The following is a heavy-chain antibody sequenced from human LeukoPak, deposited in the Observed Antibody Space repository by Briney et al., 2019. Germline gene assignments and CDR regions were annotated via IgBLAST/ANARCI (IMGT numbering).Heavy chain of an antibody. J-gene: IGHJ4*02. CDR2: LNEDGSTT. Sequence: GGSLRLSCVASEFTFSDYAMSWVRQAPGKGLEWVSGLNEDGSTTFYADSVQGRFIISRDNSQNIVYPQMSSLRVEDAAVYYCVKDYPRIGVTGTTSFFDYWGQGNLVTVSS. V-gene: IGHV3-23*01. CDR3: VKDYPRIGVTGTTSFFDY. CDR1: EFTFSDYA. D-gene: IGHD1-7*01.